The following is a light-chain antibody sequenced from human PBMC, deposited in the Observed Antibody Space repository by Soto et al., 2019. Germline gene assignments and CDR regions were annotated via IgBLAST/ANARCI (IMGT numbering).Light chain of an antibody. J-gene: IGKJ1*01. Sequence: DIRMNHSPSTLSVSVCERAAMSFGACQTISSWVAWYQQKPGKAPNLLIYTASTLTSGVPSRFSGSGSGTEFTLTISSLQPDDCAPYYCQHYNSYSEGFGERSKV. CDR2: TAS. CDR3: QHYNSYSEG. CDR1: QTISSW. V-gene: IGKV1-5*03.